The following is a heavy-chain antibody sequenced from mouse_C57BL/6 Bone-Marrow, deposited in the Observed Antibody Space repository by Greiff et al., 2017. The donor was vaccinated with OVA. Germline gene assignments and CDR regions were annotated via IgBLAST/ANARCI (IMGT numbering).Heavy chain of an antibody. J-gene: IGHJ3*01. CDR2: INSDGGST. CDR1: EYEFPSHD. V-gene: IGHV5-2*01. CDR3: ARQGIYYDYDWCAY. D-gene: IGHD2-4*01. Sequence: EVHLVESGGGLVQPGESLKLSCESNEYEFPSHDMSWVRQTPEKRLELVAAINSDGGSTYYPDTMERRFIISRDNTKKTLYLQMSSLRSEDTALYYCARQGIYYDYDWCAYWGQGTLVTVSA.